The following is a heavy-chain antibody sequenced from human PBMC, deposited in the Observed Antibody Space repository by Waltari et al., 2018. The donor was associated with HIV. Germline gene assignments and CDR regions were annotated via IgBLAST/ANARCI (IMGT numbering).Heavy chain of an antibody. V-gene: IGHV4-4*02. Sequence: QVRLQESGPGQVKPSGTLSLTCAVSGDSVSNIKWWSWVRQPPGTGLEWIGKIYYNGHTYYNPSLKSRVTVSLDKSNNQCSLTLSSVTAADTALYDCAREEKSDAFDIWGQGTMVTVSP. CDR1: GDSVSNIKW. CDR2: IYYNGHT. J-gene: IGHJ3*02. CDR3: AREEKSDAFDI.